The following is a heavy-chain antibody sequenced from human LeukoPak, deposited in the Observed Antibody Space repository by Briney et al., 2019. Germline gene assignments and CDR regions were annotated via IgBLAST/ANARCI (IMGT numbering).Heavy chain of an antibody. CDR3: AKDRCSNGVGCYYYYMDV. Sequence: GGSLRLSCAASGFTFSSYGMSWVRQAPGKGLEWVSAISGSGGSTYYADSVKGRFTISRDSSKNILYLQMNSLRAEDTAVYYCAKDRCSNGVGCYYYYMDVWGKGTTVTISS. J-gene: IGHJ6*03. CDR1: GFTFSSYG. CDR2: ISGSGGST. D-gene: IGHD2-8*01. V-gene: IGHV3-23*01.